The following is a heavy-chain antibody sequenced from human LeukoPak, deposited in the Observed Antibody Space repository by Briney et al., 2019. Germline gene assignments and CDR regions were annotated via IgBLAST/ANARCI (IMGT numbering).Heavy chain of an antibody. Sequence: ASVKVSCKASGYTFTSYGISWVRQAPGQGLEWMGIIIPSGGDTSHAQKFQGRVTMTRDTSTSTVYMELSSLRSEDTAVYYCAKSRCGGDCYSGQNWYFDLWGRGTLVTVSS. CDR3: AKSRCGGDCYSGQNWYFDL. V-gene: IGHV1-46*01. J-gene: IGHJ2*01. D-gene: IGHD2-21*02. CDR1: GYTFTSYG. CDR2: IIPSGGDT.